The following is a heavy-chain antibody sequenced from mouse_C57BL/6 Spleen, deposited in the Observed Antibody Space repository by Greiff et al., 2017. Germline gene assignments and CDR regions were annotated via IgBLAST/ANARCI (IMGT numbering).Heavy chain of an antibody. Sequence: EVQGVESGEGLVKPGGSLKLSCAASGFTFSSYAMSWVRQTPEKRLEWVAYISSGGDYIYYADTVKGRFTISRDNARNTLYLQMSSLKSEDTAMYYCTREGFGYWYFDVWGTGTTVTVSS. J-gene: IGHJ1*03. CDR1: GFTFSSYA. CDR2: ISSGGDYI. V-gene: IGHV5-9-1*02. CDR3: TREGFGYWYFDV.